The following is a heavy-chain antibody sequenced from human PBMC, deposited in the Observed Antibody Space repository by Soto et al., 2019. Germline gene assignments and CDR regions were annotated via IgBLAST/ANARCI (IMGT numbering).Heavy chain of an antibody. Sequence: EVQLVESGGGLVQPGGSLRLSCAASGFSFSTYSMNWVRQAPGKGLEWVSYISSRSYTIYYIDSVKGRFTISGDNAKSSLYLQMNSLRDEDTAVYYCARGGSSADNGMDVWGQATTVTVSS. J-gene: IGHJ6*02. D-gene: IGHD3-16*01. CDR3: ARGGSSADNGMDV. V-gene: IGHV3-48*02. CDR2: ISSRSYTI. CDR1: GFSFSTYS.